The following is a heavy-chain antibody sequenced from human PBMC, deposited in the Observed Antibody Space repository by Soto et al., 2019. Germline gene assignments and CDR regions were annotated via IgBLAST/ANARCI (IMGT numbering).Heavy chain of an antibody. CDR2: ISYDGSNQ. CDR1: GFTFNIYG. V-gene: IGHV3-30*18. Sequence: GGSLRLSCAASGFTFNIYGMHWVRQAPDKGLEWVALISYDGSNQYYADFVKGRFTISRDNSKNTLFLQMNSLRADDTAVYYCAKDQASGQGSFDSWGQGTLVTVSS. J-gene: IGHJ4*02. CDR3: AKDQASGQGSFDS.